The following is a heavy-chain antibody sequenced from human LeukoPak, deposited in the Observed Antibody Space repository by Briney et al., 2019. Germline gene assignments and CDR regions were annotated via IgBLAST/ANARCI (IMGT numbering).Heavy chain of an antibody. CDR2: ITNSGGAI. CDR1: GFVFSAYG. V-gene: IGHV3-11*01. Sequence: GRSLRLSCAASGFVFSAYGMHWIRQAPGKGLEWVSYITNSGGAIYYADSVKGRFTISRDNAKNSLYLQMNSLRAEDTAVYYCARGVDILTASSAPHNWFDPWGQGTLVTVSS. J-gene: IGHJ5*02. D-gene: IGHD3-9*01. CDR3: ARGVDILTASSAPHNWFDP.